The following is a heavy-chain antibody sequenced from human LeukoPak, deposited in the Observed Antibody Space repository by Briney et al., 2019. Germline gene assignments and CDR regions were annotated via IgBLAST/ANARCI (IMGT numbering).Heavy chain of an antibody. Sequence: SETLSLTCTVSGYCITTYYLTCIRQPPGKGLEWIGYIYYSGNTNYNPSLSSRVTISLDTSNSQFSLMLRSLTAANKHMDNCARRCTASPGERFDYWGQGILVTVSS. CDR3: ARRCTASPGERFDY. CDR1: GYCITTYY. D-gene: IGHD2-8*02. CDR2: IYYSGNT. J-gene: IGHJ4*02. V-gene: IGHV4-59*01.